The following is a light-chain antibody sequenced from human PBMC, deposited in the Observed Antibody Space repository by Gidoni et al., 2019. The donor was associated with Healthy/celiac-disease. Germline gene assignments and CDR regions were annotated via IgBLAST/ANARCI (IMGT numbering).Light chain of an antibody. J-gene: IGLJ2*01. Sequence: QSALTQPPSVSGSPGQPVTISCTGTSSDVGSYNLVSWYQLPPGTAPKLVIYGVSNRPSGVPDRYSGSKSGNPASLTLSGRQAEDEADSYCSLYTCSSTSVVFGGGTKLTVL. CDR3: SLYTCSSTSVV. V-gene: IGLV2-18*01. CDR1: SSDVGSYNL. CDR2: GVS.